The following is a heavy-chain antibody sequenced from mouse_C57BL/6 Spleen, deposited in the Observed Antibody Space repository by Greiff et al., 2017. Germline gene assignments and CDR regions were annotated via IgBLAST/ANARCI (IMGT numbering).Heavy chain of an antibody. CDR2: IYPGDGDT. V-gene: IGHV1-82*01. CDR1: GYAFSSSW. J-gene: IGHJ2*01. D-gene: IGHD4-1*01. Sequence: QVQLQQSGPELVKPGASVKISCKASGYAFSSSWMNWVQQRPGKGLEWIGRIYPGDGDTNYNGKVKGKATLTADKSTSTAYMQISSLTSEDSAVYFCARALGRGDYCDYWGQGTTLTVSS. CDR3: ARALGRGDYCDY.